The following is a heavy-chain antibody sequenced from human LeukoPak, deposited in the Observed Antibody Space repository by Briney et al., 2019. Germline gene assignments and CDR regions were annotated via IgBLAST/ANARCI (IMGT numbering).Heavy chain of an antibody. Sequence: ASVKVSCKASGYSFTDYYVHWVRQAPGQGLEWMGWMNSYSGGTNYAQKFQGRVTTTRDTSISTAYMELSRLRSDDTAVYYCARQNSWSFDYWGQGTLVTVSS. CDR1: GYSFTDYY. CDR2: MNSYSGGT. J-gene: IGHJ4*02. D-gene: IGHD2/OR15-2a*01. CDR3: ARQNSWSFDY. V-gene: IGHV1-2*02.